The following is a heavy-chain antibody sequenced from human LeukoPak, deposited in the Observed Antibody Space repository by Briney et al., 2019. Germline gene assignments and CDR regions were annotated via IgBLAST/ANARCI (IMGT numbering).Heavy chain of an antibody. CDR3: AKARDYGGNSFQGTDFDY. V-gene: IGHV3-21*01. CDR1: GFTFSSYS. J-gene: IGHJ4*02. D-gene: IGHD4-23*01. CDR2: ISSSSSYI. Sequence: GGSLRLSCAASGFTFSSYSMNWVRQAPGKGLEWVSSISSSSSYIYYADSVKGRFTISRDNAKNSLYLQMNSLRAEDTAVYYCAKARDYGGNSFQGTDFDYWGQGTLVTVSS.